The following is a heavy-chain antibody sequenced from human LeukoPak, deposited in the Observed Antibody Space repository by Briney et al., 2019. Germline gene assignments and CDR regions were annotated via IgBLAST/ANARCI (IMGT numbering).Heavy chain of an antibody. CDR3: ARHPGEAVAGTHPDY. D-gene: IGHD6-19*01. J-gene: IGHJ4*02. Sequence: GASVKVSCKASGGTFSSYAISWVRQAPGQGLEWMGGIIPIFGTANYAQKFQGRVTITADESTSTAYMELSSLRSEDTAVYYCARHPGEAVAGTHPDYWGQGTLVTVSS. V-gene: IGHV1-69*13. CDR1: GGTFSSYA. CDR2: IIPIFGTA.